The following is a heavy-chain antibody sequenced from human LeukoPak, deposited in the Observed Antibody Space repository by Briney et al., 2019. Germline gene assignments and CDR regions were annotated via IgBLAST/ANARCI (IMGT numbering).Heavy chain of an antibody. J-gene: IGHJ4*02. CDR2: IYYSGST. CDR1: GGSISSGGYY. D-gene: IGHD2-15*01. CDR3: ARGVVAATQIDY. V-gene: IGHV4-31*03. Sequence: SEILSLTCTVSGGSISSGGYYWSWIRQHPGKGLEWIGYIYYSGSTYYNPSLKSRVTISVDTSKNQFSLKLSSVTAADTAVYYCARGVVAATQIDYWGQGTLVTVSS.